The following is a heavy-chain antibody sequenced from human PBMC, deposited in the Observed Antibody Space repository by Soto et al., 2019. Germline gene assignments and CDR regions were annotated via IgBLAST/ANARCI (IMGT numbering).Heavy chain of an antibody. D-gene: IGHD3-16*02. V-gene: IGHV4-4*07. Sequence: QVQLQESGPGQVKSSETLSLTCTVSGGSMTSYYWSWIRKSAGKGLEWIGRIYISGLTNSNPSLESRVTMSVDTSQNQFSLRLSPVTAADPAVYYCVRDKGSYQETWFDPWGQGILVSVSS. J-gene: IGHJ5*02. CDR1: GGSMTSYY. CDR2: IYISGLT. CDR3: VRDKGSYQETWFDP.